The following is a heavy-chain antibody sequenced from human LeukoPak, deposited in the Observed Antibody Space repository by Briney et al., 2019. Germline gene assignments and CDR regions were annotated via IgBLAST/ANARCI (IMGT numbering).Heavy chain of an antibody. CDR2: ISGGGSST. V-gene: IGHV3-23*01. J-gene: IGHJ5*02. Sequence: QSGGSLRLSCTASGFRFSNYAMNWVRQAPGKGLEWVSVISGGGSSTNYADSVKGRFTISRENFKNTLYLQMNSLRAEDTAVYYCAHTDSYYFDSGMVSWGQGALVTVSS. CDR1: GFRFSNYA. D-gene: IGHD3-22*01. CDR3: AHTDSYYFDSGMVS.